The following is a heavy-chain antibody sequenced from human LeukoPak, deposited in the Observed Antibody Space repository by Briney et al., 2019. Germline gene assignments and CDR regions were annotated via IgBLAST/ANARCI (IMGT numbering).Heavy chain of an antibody. CDR1: GGTFSSYA. V-gene: IGHV1-69*13. Sequence: GASVKVSCKASGGTFSSYAISWVRQAPGLGLEWMGGIIPIFGTANYAQKFQGRVTITADESTSTAYMELSSLRSEDTAVYYCARDPSYYYDSSGYYPPYYYGMDVWGQGTTVTVSS. J-gene: IGHJ6*02. CDR2: IIPIFGTA. D-gene: IGHD3-22*01. CDR3: ARDPSYYYDSSGYYPPYYYGMDV.